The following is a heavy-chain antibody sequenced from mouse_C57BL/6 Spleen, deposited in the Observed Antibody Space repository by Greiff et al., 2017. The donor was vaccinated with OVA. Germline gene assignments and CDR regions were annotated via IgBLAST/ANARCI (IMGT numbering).Heavy chain of an antibody. CDR3: SREHYGSSYEDY. D-gene: IGHD1-1*01. CDR1: GYTFTSYW. J-gene: IGHJ2*01. CDR2: IDPSDSDT. Sequence: QVQLKQPGAELVRPGSSVKLSCKASGYTFTSYWMHWVKQRPIQGLEWIGNIDPSDSDTHYNQKFKDKATLTVDKSSSTAYMQLSSLTSEDSAVYYCSREHYGSSYEDYWGQGTTLTVSS. V-gene: IGHV1-52*01.